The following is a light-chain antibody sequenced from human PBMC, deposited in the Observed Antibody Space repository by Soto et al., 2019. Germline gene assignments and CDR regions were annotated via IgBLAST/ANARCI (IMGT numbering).Light chain of an antibody. Sequence: DVQMTQSPSSLSASVGDRVTITCRAGQGINIYLAWYQQKPGKVPKLLIDAASTLQAGVPSRFRGSGSGTDFTLTISSLQPEDVATYYCQKYDGAPLAFGGGTKVEIK. CDR3: QKYDGAPLA. J-gene: IGKJ4*01. CDR2: AAS. CDR1: QGINIY. V-gene: IGKV1-27*01.